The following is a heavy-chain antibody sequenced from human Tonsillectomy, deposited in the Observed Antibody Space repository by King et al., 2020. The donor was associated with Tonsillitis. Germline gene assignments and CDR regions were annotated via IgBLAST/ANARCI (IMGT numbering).Heavy chain of an antibody. CDR3: AVNGVPGY. J-gene: IGHJ4*02. Sequence: VQLVESGGGLVKPGGSLRLSCAASGFSFSRYSMNWVRQAPGKGLEWVSSISSSSSYIYYADSVKGRVTISRDNTKNSPYLQMNSLRAEDTAGYYCAVNGVPGYWGQGTLVIVSS. CDR1: GFSFSRYS. V-gene: IGHV3-21*01. CDR2: ISSSSSYI. D-gene: IGHD6-13*01.